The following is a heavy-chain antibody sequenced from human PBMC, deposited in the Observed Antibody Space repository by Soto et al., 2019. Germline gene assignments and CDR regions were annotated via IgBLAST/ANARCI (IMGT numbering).Heavy chain of an antibody. CDR3: ARHTLLRGASGGENALDV. CDR2: IYHSGST. V-gene: IGHV4-4*02. Sequence: QVQLQESGPGLVKPSETLSLTCAVSGGSISSIKWCSWVRQPPGKGLEWIGEIYHSGSTNYNPSLKSRVTISVDKSKNQFSLRLISVTAADTAMYYCARHTLLRGASGGENALDVWGQGTTVTVSS. D-gene: IGHD3-10*01. CDR1: GGSISSIKW. J-gene: IGHJ6*02.